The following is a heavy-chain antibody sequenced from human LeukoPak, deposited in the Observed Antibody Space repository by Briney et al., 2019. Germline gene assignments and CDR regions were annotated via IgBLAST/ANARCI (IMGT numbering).Heavy chain of an antibody. V-gene: IGHV3-23*01. CDR1: GLTVSDNY. D-gene: IGHD2-2*01. CDR2: ISGSGGST. J-gene: IGHJ4*02. Sequence: GGSLRLSCAASGLTVSDNYMTWVRQAPGKGLEWVSAISGSGGSTYYADSVKGRFTISRDNSKNTLYLQMNSLRAEDTAVYYCAKSKLGYCSSTSCYLGDYWGQGTLVTVSS. CDR3: AKSKLGYCSSTSCYLGDY.